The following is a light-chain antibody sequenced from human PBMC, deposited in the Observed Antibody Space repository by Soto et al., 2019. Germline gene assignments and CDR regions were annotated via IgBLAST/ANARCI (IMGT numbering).Light chain of an antibody. CDR2: EVN. V-gene: IGLV2-8*01. Sequence: QSALTQPPSASGSPGQSVAISCTGTSSDIGGYNYVSWYQIHPGKAPKLMIYEVNKRPSGVPDRFSGSKPGNTASLIVSGLQAEDEADYYCSSYAGSNMGVFGGGTKLTVL. CDR1: SSDIGGYNY. J-gene: IGLJ2*01. CDR3: SSYAGSNMGV.